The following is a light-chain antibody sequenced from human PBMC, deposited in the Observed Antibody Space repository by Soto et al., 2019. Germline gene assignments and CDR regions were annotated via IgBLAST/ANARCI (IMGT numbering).Light chain of an antibody. Sequence: ALTRVVSVYGAAVDDISITYTRKSSDVGGYNYVSWYQQHPGKAPKPMIHDVSNRPSGVSNRFSGSKSGNTASLTISGLQAEDGADYYCSSYTSSSTVVFGGGTKSPS. CDR1: SSDVGGYNY. V-gene: IGLV2-14*01. J-gene: IGLJ2*01. CDR2: DVS. CDR3: SSYTSSSTVV.